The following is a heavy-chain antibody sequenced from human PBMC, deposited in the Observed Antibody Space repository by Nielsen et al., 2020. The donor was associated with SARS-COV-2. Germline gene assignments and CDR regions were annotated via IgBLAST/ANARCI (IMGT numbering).Heavy chain of an antibody. CDR2: ISYDGSNK. D-gene: IGHD3-10*01. CDR1: GFMFSTYS. CDR3: ATGTRVRGPIAKNYGMDV. J-gene: IGHJ6*02. V-gene: IGHV3-30*03. Sequence: GGSLRLSCAAPGFMFSTYSMHWVRQAPGKGLEWVALISYDGSNKYYADSVKGRFTVSRDNSKNTLYLQMNSLRAEDTAMYYCATGTRVRGPIAKNYGMDVWGQGTTVTVSS.